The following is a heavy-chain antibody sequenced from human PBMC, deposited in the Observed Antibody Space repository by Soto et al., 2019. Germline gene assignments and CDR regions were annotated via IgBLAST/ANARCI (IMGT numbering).Heavy chain of an antibody. V-gene: IGHV3-30*18. CDR2: ISYDGSNK. D-gene: IGHD3-22*01. CDR3: AKDLITASGYYRRLNYYGMDV. Sequence: PGGSLRLSCAASGFTFSSYGMHWVRQAPGKRLEWVAVISYDGSNKYYADSVKGLFTISRDNSKNTLYLQMNSLRAEDTAVYYCAKDLITASGYYRRLNYYGMDVWGQGTTVTVSS. J-gene: IGHJ6*02. CDR1: GFTFSSYG.